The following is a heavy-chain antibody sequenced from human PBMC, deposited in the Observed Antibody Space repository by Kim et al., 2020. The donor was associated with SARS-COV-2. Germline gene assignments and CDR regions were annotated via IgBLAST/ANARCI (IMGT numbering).Heavy chain of an antibody. CDR1: GFTFSSYW. CDR3: ARALYGSGTYYLSP. D-gene: IGHD3-10*01. Sequence: GGSLRLSCAASGFTFSSYWMHWVRQAPGKGLVWVSRINSDGSSTNYADSVKGRFTISRDNAKNTLYLQMNSLRAEDTAVYYCARALYGSGTYYLSPWGQGTLVTVSS. J-gene: IGHJ5*02. V-gene: IGHV3-74*01. CDR2: INSDGSST.